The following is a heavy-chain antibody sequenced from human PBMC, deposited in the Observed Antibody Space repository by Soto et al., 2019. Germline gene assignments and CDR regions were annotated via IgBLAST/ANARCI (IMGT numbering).Heavy chain of an antibody. CDR2: IYYSGST. J-gene: IGHJ5*02. V-gene: IGHV4-59*12. CDR1: GGSISSYY. CDR3: ARWGSPQLEQQLWGPVYYFDP. D-gene: IGHD3-16*01. Sequence: SETLSLTCTVSGGSISSYYWSWIRQPPGKGLEWIGYIYYSGSTNYNPSLKSRVTISVDTSKNQFSPKLSSVTAADTAVYYCARWGSPQLEQQLWGPVYYFDPGGKETLVTFPS.